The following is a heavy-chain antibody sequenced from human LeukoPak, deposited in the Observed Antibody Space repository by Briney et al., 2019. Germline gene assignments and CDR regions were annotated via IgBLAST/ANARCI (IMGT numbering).Heavy chain of an antibody. J-gene: IGHJ6*02. V-gene: IGHV1-2*02. CDR3: AKTLEYYYGSGSYPSSRYYYYGMDV. D-gene: IGHD3-10*01. Sequence: ASVKVSCKASGYTFTCYYMHWVRQAPGQGLEWMGWINPNSGGTNYAQKFQGRVTMTRDTSISTAYMELSRLRSDDTAVYYCAKTLEYYYGSGSYPSSRYYYYGMDVWGQGTTVTASS. CDR1: GYTFTCYY. CDR2: INPNSGGT.